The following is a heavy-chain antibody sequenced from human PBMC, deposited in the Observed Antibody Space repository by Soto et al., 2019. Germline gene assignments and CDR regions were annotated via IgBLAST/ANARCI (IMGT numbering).Heavy chain of an antibody. CDR1: GFTFSSYS. CDR3: ARDPLGLYYFDY. Sequence: GGSLRLSCAASGFTFSSYSMNWVRQAPGKGLEWVSSISSSSSYIYYADSVKGRFTISRDNAKNSLYLQMNSLRAEDTAVYYCARDPLGLYYFDYWGQGTLVTVSS. V-gene: IGHV3-21*01. CDR2: ISSSSSYI. J-gene: IGHJ4*02.